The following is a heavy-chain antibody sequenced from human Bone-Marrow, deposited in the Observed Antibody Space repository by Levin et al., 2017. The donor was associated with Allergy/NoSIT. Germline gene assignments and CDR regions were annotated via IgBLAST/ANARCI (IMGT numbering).Heavy chain of an antibody. V-gene: IGHV3-21*01. CDR2: ISSSTKFI. J-gene: IGHJ4*02. Sequence: GGSLRLSCAASGFAFSTYTMNWVRQAPGKGLEWVSSISSSTKFIYYADSVKGRFTISRDNAKNSLYLQMNSLRAEDTAVYYCTRGGAGGTVVLYYFDYWGQGTLVTVSS. CDR3: TRGGAGGTVVLYYFDY. CDR1: GFAFSTYT. D-gene: IGHD6-13*01.